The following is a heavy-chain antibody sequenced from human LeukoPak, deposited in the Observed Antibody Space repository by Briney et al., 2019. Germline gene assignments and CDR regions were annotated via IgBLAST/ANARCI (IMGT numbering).Heavy chain of an antibody. CDR2: ISGSGDNT. V-gene: IGHV3-23*01. D-gene: IGHD3-22*01. J-gene: IGHJ1*01. CDR1: GFTFGDYA. Sequence: GGSLRLSCTASGFTFGDYAMNWVRQAPGKGLEWVSAISGSGDNTYYADSVKGRFTISRDNSKNTLYLQLNSLRAEDTAIYYCAKGPMIAQYFHHWGQGTLVTVSS. CDR3: AKGPMIAQYFHH.